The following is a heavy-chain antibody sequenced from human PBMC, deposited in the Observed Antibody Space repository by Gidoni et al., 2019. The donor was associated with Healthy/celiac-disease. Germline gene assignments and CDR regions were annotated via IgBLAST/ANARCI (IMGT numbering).Heavy chain of an antibody. Sequence: EVQLLESGGGLVQPGGSLRLSCAAFGFTFSSYAMSWVRQAPGQGLGWFSAISGSGGSTYYADSVKGRFTISRDNSKNTLYLQMNSLRAEDTAVYYCANLNGGNFDPWGQGTLVTVSS. J-gene: IGHJ5*02. CDR1: GFTFSSYA. CDR3: ANLNGGNFDP. V-gene: IGHV3-23*01. D-gene: IGHD3-16*01. CDR2: ISGSGGST.